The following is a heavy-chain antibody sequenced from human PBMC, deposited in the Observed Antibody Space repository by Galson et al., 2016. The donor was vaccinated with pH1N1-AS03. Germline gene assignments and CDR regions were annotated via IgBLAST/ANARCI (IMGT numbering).Heavy chain of an antibody. CDR2: ISHSGNT. D-gene: IGHD1-26*01. Sequence: YSISSGFHWAWVRQPPSKGLEWIGTISHSGNTYYNPSLKSRVTMSVDTSKNQFSLKLSSVTAADAAVYYCARFSGSYQFDYWGQGTLVTVSS. CDR3: ARFSGSYQFDY. V-gene: IGHV4-38-2*01. J-gene: IGHJ4*02. CDR1: YSISSGFH.